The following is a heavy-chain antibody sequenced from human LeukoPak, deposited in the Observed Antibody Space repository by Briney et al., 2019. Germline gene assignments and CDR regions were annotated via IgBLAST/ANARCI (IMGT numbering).Heavy chain of an antibody. CDR3: ARDMTSGYYYGMDV. J-gene: IGHJ6*02. V-gene: IGHV4-59*01. D-gene: IGHD1-26*01. Sequence: SETLSLTCTVSGGSISSYYWSWIRQPPGKGLEWIGFIYYSGSTNYNPSLKSRVTISVDTSKNQFSLKLSSVTAADTAVYYCARDMTSGYYYGMDVWGQGTTVTVSS. CDR2: IYYSGST. CDR1: GGSISSYY.